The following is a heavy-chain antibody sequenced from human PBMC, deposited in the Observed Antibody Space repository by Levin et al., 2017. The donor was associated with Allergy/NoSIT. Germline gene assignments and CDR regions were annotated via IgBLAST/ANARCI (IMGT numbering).Heavy chain of an antibody. J-gene: IGHJ4*02. Sequence: PGGSLRLSCAASGFTFSSYSMNWVRQAPGKGLEWVSYISSSSSTIYYADSVKGRFTISRDNAKNSLYLQMNSLRAEDTAVYYCARAGDYGSGSYDYFDYWGQGTLDTVSS. CDR2: ISSSSSTI. D-gene: IGHD3-10*01. CDR1: GFTFSSYS. V-gene: IGHV3-48*01. CDR3: ARAGDYGSGSYDYFDY.